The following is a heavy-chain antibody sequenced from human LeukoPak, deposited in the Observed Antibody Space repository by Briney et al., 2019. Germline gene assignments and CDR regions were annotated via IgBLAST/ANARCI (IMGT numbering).Heavy chain of an antibody. CDR3: ARGKFNDYVWGSYRYDAFDI. V-gene: IGHV1-69*13. D-gene: IGHD3-16*02. J-gene: IGHJ3*02. CDR1: GGTFSSYA. Sequence: VASVKVSCKASGGTFSSYAISWVRQAPGQGLEWMGGIISIFDTANYTQKFQGRVTITADESTSTAYMELSTLRSEDTAVYYCARGKFNDYVWGSYRYDAFDIWGQGTMVTVSS. CDR2: IISIFDTA.